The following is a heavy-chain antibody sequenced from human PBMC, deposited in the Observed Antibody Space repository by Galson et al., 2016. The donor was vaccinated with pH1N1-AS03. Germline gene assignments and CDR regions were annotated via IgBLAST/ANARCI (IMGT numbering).Heavy chain of an antibody. J-gene: IGHJ3*01. CDR2: IIPLFGTA. D-gene: IGHD3-22*01. CDR3: ATEREVVVFKHDGFDV. Sequence: SVKVSCKASGGTLRNYAFTWVRQAPGQGLEWMGGIIPLFGTANYAQNFQGKITITADESTNTVYMDLSSLRSEDTAIYYCATEREVVVFKHDGFDVWGRGTMVTVSS. CDR1: GGTLRNYA. V-gene: IGHV1-69*13.